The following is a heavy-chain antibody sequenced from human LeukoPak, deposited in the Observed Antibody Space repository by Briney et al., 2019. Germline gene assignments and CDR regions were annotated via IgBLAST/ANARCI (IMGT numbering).Heavy chain of an antibody. V-gene: IGHV1-18*04. CDR2: ISAYNGNT. Sequence: ASVKVSCKASGYTFTGYYMHWVRQAPGQGLEWMGWISAYNGNTNYAQKLQGRVTMTTDTSTSTAYMELRSLRSDDTAVYYCARAARSKGRWLVLGEPYYFDYWGQGTLVTVSS. CDR3: ARAARSKGRWLVLGEPYYFDY. CDR1: GYTFTGYY. J-gene: IGHJ4*02. D-gene: IGHD6-19*01.